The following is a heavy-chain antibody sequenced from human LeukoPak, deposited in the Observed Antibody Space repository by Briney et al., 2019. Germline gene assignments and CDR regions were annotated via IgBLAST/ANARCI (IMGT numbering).Heavy chain of an antibody. Sequence: PSGTLSLTCTVSGGSLSSSHFYWGWIRQPPGKGLEWIGNIYYSGSTYYNPSLKSRVTIFVDTSKNQFSLKLSSVTAADTAVYYCARQGPRRYSSSWYYYAFDIWGQGTMVTVSS. CDR2: IYYSGST. J-gene: IGHJ3*02. V-gene: IGHV4-39*01. CDR3: ARQGPRRYSSSWYYYAFDI. CDR1: GGSLSSSHFY. D-gene: IGHD6-13*01.